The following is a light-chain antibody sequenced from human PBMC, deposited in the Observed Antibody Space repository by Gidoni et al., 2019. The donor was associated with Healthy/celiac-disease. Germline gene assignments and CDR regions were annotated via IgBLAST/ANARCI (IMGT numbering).Light chain of an antibody. J-gene: IGKJ2*01. CDR2: AAS. CDR1: QGISSY. Sequence: AIRMTQSPSSFSASTGDRVTITCRASQGISSYLAWYQQKPGKAPKLLIYAASTLQSGVPSRVSGSGSGTDFTLTISCLQSEDFATYYCQQYYSYLHTFGQGTKLEIK. CDR3: QQYYSYLHT. V-gene: IGKV1-8*01.